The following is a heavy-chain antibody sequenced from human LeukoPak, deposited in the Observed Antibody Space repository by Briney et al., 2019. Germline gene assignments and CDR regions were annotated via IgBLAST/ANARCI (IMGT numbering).Heavy chain of an antibody. D-gene: IGHD6-19*01. J-gene: IGHJ1*01. CDR1: EFTFSSYA. V-gene: IGHV3-23*01. CDR3: AKGHSRGWYGGHFHN. CDR2: ISSGGGST. Sequence: GGSLRLSCAASEFTFSSYAMTWVRQAPGKGLEWVSAISSGGGSTDYAGSVKGRFTISRDNSKNTLYLQMNSLRAEDTAVYYCAKGHSRGWYGGHFHNWGQGTLVTVSS.